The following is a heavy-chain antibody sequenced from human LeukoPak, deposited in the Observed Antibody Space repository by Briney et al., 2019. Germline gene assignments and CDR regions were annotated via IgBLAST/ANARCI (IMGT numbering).Heavy chain of an antibody. CDR3: AKDRCSNGIGCLYYYMDV. D-gene: IGHD2-8*01. CDR1: DFSFITYA. Sequence: GGSLRLSCAASDFSFITYAMSWVRQAPGKGLEWVSTISGGGDATYYADSVKGRFTISRDNSKNTLYLQMNSLRVEDTAVYYCAKDRCSNGIGCLYYYMDVWGKGTTVTISS. J-gene: IGHJ6*03. V-gene: IGHV3-23*01. CDR2: ISGGGDAT.